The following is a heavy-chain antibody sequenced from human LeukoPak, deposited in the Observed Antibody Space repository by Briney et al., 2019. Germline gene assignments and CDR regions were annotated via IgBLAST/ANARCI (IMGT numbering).Heavy chain of an antibody. D-gene: IGHD1-7*01. Sequence: PGGSLRLSCAASGFPFSDYVMHWVRQAPGKGLEWVSSISSSSSYIYYADSVKGRFTISRDNSKNTLYLQMNSLRVEDTAVYHCARVGDRRPHNWNYLSGLDYWGQGTLVTVSS. CDR2: ISSSSSYI. J-gene: IGHJ4*02. CDR1: GFPFSDYV. CDR3: ARVGDRRPHNWNYLSGLDY. V-gene: IGHV3-21*01.